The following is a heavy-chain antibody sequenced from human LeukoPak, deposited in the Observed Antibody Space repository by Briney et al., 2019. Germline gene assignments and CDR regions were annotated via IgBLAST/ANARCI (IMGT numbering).Heavy chain of an antibody. CDR1: GGSTSSYY. D-gene: IGHD3-9*01. Sequence: SETLSLTCTVSGGSTSSYYWSWIRQPAGKGLEWIGRIYTSGSTNYNPSLKSRVTMSVDTSKNQFSLKLSSVTAADTAVYYCAREYYDILPGDYYYYMDVWGKGTTVTVSS. J-gene: IGHJ6*03. CDR3: AREYYDILPGDYYYYMDV. CDR2: IYTSGST. V-gene: IGHV4-4*07.